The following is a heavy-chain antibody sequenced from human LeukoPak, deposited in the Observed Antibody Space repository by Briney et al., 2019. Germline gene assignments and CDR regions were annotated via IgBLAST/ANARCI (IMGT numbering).Heavy chain of an antibody. D-gene: IGHD2-15*01. Sequence: GGSLRLSCAASGFTFSSYSMNWVRQAPGKGLEWVSYISSSSSTIYYADSVKGRFTISRDNAKNSLYLQMNSLRAEDTAVHYCARCSGGSWRWGGFDYWGQGTLVTVSS. CDR1: GFTFSSYS. J-gene: IGHJ4*02. CDR3: ARCSGGSWRWGGFDY. V-gene: IGHV3-48*01. CDR2: ISSSSSTI.